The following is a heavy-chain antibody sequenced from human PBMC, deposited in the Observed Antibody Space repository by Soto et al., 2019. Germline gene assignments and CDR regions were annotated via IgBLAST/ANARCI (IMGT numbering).Heavy chain of an antibody. V-gene: IGHV3-7*01. CDR2: IKQDGSEK. Sequence: EVQLMESGGGLVQPGGSLRLSCAASGFNFGASWMAWVRQAPGKGLEWVADIKQDGSEKNYVDSVKGRVTISRHDAKNXLXLQMXXLLYDDTAVYYCPRDPFYGDIDYWCLGTLVTV. CDR1: GFNFGASW. J-gene: IGHJ4*02. D-gene: IGHD3-10*01. CDR3: PRDPFYGDIDY.